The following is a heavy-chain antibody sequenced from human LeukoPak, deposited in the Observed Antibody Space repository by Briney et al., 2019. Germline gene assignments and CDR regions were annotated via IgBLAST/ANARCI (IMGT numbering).Heavy chain of an antibody. CDR2: ISYDGSNK. V-gene: IGHV3-30*14. CDR3: ARGVRYYYDSSGYYMDV. CDR1: GFTFSSYA. D-gene: IGHD3-22*01. Sequence: GGSLRLSCAASGFTFSSYAMHWVRQAPGKGLEWVALISYDGSNKYYADSVKGRFTISRDNSKNTLYLQMNSLRAEDTAVYYCARGVRYYYDSSGYYMDVWGKGTTVTISS. J-gene: IGHJ6*03.